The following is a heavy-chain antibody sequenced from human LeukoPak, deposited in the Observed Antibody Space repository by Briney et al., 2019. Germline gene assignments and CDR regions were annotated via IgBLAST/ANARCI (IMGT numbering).Heavy chain of an antibody. CDR1: GHTFTSYG. CDR3: ARFLGTIFGVDFDY. V-gene: IGHV1-18*01. D-gene: IGHD3-3*01. J-gene: IGHJ4*02. CDR2: ISAYNGNT. Sequence: ASVKVSCKASGHTFTSYGISWVRQAPGQGLEWTGWISAYNGNTNYAQKLQGRVTMTTDTSTSTAYMELRSLRSDDTAVYYCARFLGTIFGVDFDYWGQGTLVTVSS.